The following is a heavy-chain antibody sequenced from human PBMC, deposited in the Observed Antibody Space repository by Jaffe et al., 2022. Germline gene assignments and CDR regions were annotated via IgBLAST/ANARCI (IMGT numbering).Heavy chain of an antibody. CDR3: TRDRPYYGSGNDAFDI. D-gene: IGHD3-10*01. V-gene: IGHV3-49*03. J-gene: IGHJ3*02. CDR2: IRSKAYGGTT. CDR1: GFTFGDYA. Sequence: EVQLVESGGGLVQPGRSLRLSCTASGFTFGDYAMSWFRQAPGKGLEWVGFIRSKAYGGTTEYAASVKGRFTISRDDSKSIAYLQMNSLKTEDTAVYYCTRDRPYYGSGNDAFDIWGQGTMVTVSS.